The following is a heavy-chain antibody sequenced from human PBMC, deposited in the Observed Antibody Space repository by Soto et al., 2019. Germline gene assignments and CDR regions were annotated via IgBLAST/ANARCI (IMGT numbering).Heavy chain of an antibody. CDR3: AKGSRAPVIAVAPTWFDP. Sequence: GGSLRLSCAASGFTFSSYAMSWVRQAPGKGLEWVSAISGSGGSTYYADSVKGRFTISRDNSKNTLYLQMNSLRAEDTAVYYCAKGSRAPVIAVAPTWFDPWGQGTLVTVSX. CDR2: ISGSGGST. CDR1: GFTFSSYA. V-gene: IGHV3-23*01. J-gene: IGHJ5*02. D-gene: IGHD6-19*01.